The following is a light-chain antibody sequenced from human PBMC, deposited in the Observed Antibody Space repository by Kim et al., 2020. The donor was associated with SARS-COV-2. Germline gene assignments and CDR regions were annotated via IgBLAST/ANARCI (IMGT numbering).Light chain of an antibody. V-gene: IGKV4-1*01. CDR3: QQYYSTPLT. J-gene: IGKJ4*01. Sequence: DIVMTQSPDSLAVSLGVRVTINCKSSQSVLYSSNNKNYLAWYQQKPGQPPKLLIYWASTRESGVPDRFSGSGSGTDFTLTISSLQAEDVAVYYCQQYYSTPLTFGGGTKVDIK. CDR1: QSVLYSSNNKNY. CDR2: WAS.